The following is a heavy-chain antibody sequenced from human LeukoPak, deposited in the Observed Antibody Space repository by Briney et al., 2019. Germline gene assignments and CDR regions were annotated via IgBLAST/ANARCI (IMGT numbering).Heavy chain of an antibody. CDR3: ARGGGVVVPAAPAGY. CDR1: GFTFSSYA. D-gene: IGHD2-2*01. J-gene: IGHJ4*02. V-gene: IGHV3-30*01. Sequence: GGSLRLSCTASGFTFSSYAMHWVRQAPGKGLEWVAVISYDGSNKYYADSVKGRFTISRDNSKNTLYLQMNSLRAEDTAVYYCARGGGVVVPAAPAGYWGQGTLVTVSS. CDR2: ISYDGSNK.